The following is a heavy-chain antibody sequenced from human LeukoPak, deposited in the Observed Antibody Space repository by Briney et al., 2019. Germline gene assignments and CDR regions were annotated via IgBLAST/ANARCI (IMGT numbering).Heavy chain of an antibody. D-gene: IGHD3-3*01. CDR2: VVGHNGHT. V-gene: IGHV1-18*01. Sequence: GASVKVSCKTSGHTFPKNGIAWVRQAPGQGLEGMGWVVGHNGHTKYAQRFQGRVIMTTDTSTSTAYMELRSLKSDDTAIYYCATVGRLHYVLEDWGQGTLVTVSS. J-gene: IGHJ4*02. CDR1: GHTFPKNG. CDR3: ATVGRLHYVLED.